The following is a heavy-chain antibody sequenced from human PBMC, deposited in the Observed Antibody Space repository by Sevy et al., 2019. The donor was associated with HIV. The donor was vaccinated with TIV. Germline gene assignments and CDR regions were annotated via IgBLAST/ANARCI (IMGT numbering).Heavy chain of an antibody. CDR2: IIPIFGTA. D-gene: IGHD3-22*01. CDR1: GGTFSSYA. Sequence: ASVKVSCKASGGTFSSYAISWVRQAPGQGLEWMGGIIPIFGTANYAQKFQGRVTITADESTSTAYMELSSLRSEDTAVYYCARSPHYYDSSGYYYEYYYCMDVWGQGTTVTVSS. V-gene: IGHV1-69*13. J-gene: IGHJ6*02. CDR3: ARSPHYYDSSGYYYEYYYCMDV.